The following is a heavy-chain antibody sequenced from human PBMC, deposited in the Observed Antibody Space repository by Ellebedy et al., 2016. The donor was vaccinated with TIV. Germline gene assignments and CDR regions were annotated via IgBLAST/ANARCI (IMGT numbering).Heavy chain of an antibody. V-gene: IGHV4-39*01. D-gene: IGHD6-6*01. J-gene: IGHJ4*02. CDR2: IYYSGST. Sequence: SETLSLTCTVSGGSISSSSYYWGWIRQPPGKGLEWIGSIYYSGSTYYNPSLKSRVTISVDTSKNQFSLKLSSVTAADTAVYYCARRAGAARRDFDYWGQGTLVTVSS. CDR1: GGSISSSSYY. CDR3: ARRAGAARRDFDY.